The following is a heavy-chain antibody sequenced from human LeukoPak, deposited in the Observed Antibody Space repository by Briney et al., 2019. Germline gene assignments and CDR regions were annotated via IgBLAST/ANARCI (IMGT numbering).Heavy chain of an antibody. Sequence: GGSLRLSCAASGFTFSNYAMSWVRQAPGKGLEWVSVISGSGGSTYYADSVEGRFTISRDNSKNTLYLQMDSLRPEDTAMYYCARGLDNYDILTGYLNWGQGTPVAVSS. CDR3: ARGLDNYDILTGYLN. CDR1: GFTFSNYA. J-gene: IGHJ4*02. CDR2: ISGSGGST. V-gene: IGHV3-23*01. D-gene: IGHD3-9*01.